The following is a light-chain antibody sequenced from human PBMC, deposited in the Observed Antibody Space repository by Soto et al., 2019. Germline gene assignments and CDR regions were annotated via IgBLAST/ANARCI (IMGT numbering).Light chain of an antibody. CDR3: QQRSNWPWT. CDR1: QSLSSN. CDR2: DVS. V-gene: IGKV3-11*01. Sequence: EIVLTQSPATLSLSPVERATLSCRASQSLSSNLAWYQQRPGQAPRLLIYDVSNRATGIPARFSGSGSGPDFTLTISSLEPEDFAVYYCQQRSNWPWTFGQGTKVDIK. J-gene: IGKJ1*01.